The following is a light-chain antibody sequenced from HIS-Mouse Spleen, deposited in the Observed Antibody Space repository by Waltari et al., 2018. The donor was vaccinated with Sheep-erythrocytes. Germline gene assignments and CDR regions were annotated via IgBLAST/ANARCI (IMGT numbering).Light chain of an antibody. Sequence: DIQMTQSPSSLSASVGDRVTITCRASQSISSYLNWYQQKPGKAPKLLIYAASSLQSGVPSRFSGSGYGTDFTLTISSLQPEDFATYYCQQSYSTPPLTFGGGTK. CDR1: QSISSY. V-gene: IGKV1-39*01. CDR3: QQSYSTPPLT. CDR2: AAS. J-gene: IGKJ4*01.